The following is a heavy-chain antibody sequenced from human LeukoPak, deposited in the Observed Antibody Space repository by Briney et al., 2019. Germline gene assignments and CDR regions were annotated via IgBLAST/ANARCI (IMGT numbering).Heavy chain of an antibody. CDR3: ARDVWPYCGRPNCYLVSDP. V-gene: IGHV1-18*01. J-gene: IGHJ5*02. CDR1: GYTFTSYG. D-gene: IGHD2-2*01. Sequence: ASVKVSCKASGYTFTSYGISWVRQAPGQGLEWMGWISAYSGNTNYAQSLQGRVTMTTDTSTSTAYMELRSMRHDDTAVYYCARDVWPYCGRPNCYLVSDPWRQGTLVRVSS. CDR2: ISAYSGNT.